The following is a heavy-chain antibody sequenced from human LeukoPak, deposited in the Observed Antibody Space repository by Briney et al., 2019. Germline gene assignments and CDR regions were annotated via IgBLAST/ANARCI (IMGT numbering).Heavy chain of an antibody. CDR3: ARGGDSSGYLPYFDY. CDR2: IWYDGSNK. V-gene: IGHV3-33*01. Sequence: GGSLRLSCAASGFTFSSYGMHWVRQAPGKGLEWVAVIWYDGSNKYYRDSVKGRFTISRDNSKNTLYLQMNSLRAEDTAVYYCARGGDSSGYLPYFDYWGRGPLVTVSS. D-gene: IGHD6-13*01. J-gene: IGHJ4*02. CDR1: GFTFSSYG.